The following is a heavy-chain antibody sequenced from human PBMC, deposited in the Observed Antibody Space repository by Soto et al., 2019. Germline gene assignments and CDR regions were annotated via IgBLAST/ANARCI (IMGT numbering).Heavy chain of an antibody. CDR1: GGTFSSYA. J-gene: IGHJ6*02. D-gene: IGHD3-22*01. V-gene: IGHV1-69*13. CDR3: ARDQGITMIVVATKDYYGMDV. Sequence: ASVKVSCKASGGTFSSYAISWVRQAPGQGLEWMGGIIPIFGTANYAQKFQGRVTITADESTSTAYMELSSLRSEDTAVYYCARDQGITMIVVATKDYYGMDVWGQGTTVTVSS. CDR2: IIPIFGTA.